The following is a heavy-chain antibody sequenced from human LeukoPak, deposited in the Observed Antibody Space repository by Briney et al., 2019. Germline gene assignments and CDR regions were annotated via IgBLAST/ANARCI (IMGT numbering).Heavy chain of an antibody. D-gene: IGHD6-19*01. CDR1: GFTFRDYS. CDR2: IARDDYT. Sequence: PGASLRLSCEASGFTFRDYSMAWVRQVPGGGLEWVSAIARDDYTVYPDPLKGRFTISRDNSRSTLYLQMNTLRAEDTAVYYCVKERDRGTDVADDFDLWGQGTLVTVSS. V-gene: IGHV3-23*01. CDR3: VKERDRGTDVADDFDL. J-gene: IGHJ4*02.